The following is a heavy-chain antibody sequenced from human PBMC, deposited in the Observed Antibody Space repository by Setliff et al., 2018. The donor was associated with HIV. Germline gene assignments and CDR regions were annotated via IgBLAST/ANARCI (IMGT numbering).Heavy chain of an antibody. CDR1: GGSISSYY. Sequence: PSETLSLTCTVSGGSISSYYWSWIRQPPGKGLEWIGYIYTSGSTNYNPSPKSRVTISVDTSKNQFSLKLSSVTAADTAVYYCARGEFYCGTDCYWSSFDYWGQGILVTVSS. J-gene: IGHJ4*02. D-gene: IGHD2-21*02. V-gene: IGHV4-4*08. CDR3: ARGEFYCGTDCYWSSFDY. CDR2: IYTSGST.